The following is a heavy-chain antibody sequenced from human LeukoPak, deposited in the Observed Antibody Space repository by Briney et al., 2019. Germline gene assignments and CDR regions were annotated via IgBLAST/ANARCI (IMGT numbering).Heavy chain of an antibody. V-gene: IGHV3-23*01. CDR3: AKWPDYGSGSSLDY. D-gene: IGHD3-10*01. Sequence: PGGSLRLSCAASGFSFSYYAMSWVRQAPGKGLGWVSGMGGSDSVTYYAESVKGRFTISRDNSKNTLYLQMNSLRAEDTAVYYCAKWPDYGSGSSLDYWGQGTLVTVSS. CDR2: MGGSDSVT. J-gene: IGHJ4*02. CDR1: GFSFSYYA.